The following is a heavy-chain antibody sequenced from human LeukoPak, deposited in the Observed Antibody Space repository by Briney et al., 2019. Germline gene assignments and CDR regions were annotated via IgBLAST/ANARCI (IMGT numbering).Heavy chain of an antibody. Sequence: GRSLRLSCAASGFTFSSYAMHWVRQAPGKGLEWVAVISYDGSNKYYADSVKGRFTISRDNSKNTLYLQMNSLRAEDPAVYYCARRYCSSTSCYLNFYYYYGMDVWGQGTTVTVSS. CDR2: ISYDGSNK. V-gene: IGHV3-30-3*01. D-gene: IGHD2-2*01. CDR3: ARRYCSSTSCYLNFYYYYGMDV. CDR1: GFTFSSYA. J-gene: IGHJ6*02.